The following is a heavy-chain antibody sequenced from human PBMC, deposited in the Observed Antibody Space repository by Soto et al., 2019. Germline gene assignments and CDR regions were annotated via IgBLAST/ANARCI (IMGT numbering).Heavy chain of an antibody. D-gene: IGHD3-9*01. V-gene: IGHV1-3*01. CDR1: GYTFTNYA. J-gene: IGHJ6*02. CDR2: INGGNGNT. CDR3: ARPLWAGDILSGGYYYGMDV. Sequence: ASVKVSCKASGYTFTNYAMHWVRQAPGQRLEWMGWINGGNGNTKYSQKFQGRVTISRDTSASTAYMELSSLKSEDTAVYYCARPLWAGDILSGGYYYGMDVWGQGTTVTVSS.